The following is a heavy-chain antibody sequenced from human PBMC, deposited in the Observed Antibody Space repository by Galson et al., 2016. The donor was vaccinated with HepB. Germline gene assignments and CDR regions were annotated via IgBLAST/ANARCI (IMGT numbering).Heavy chain of an antibody. CDR1: GFTFSAFS. J-gene: IGHJ4*02. Sequence: SLRLSCAASGFTFSAFSMNWVRQAPGKGLEWVSSISSGSRDIYYADSVKGRFTISRDNAKNSLYRQMNSLSAEDTAVYYCARDRSNYDFWSGYMPDYYFDYWGQGTLVTVSS. V-gene: IGHV3-21*01. CDR3: ARDRSNYDFWSGYMPDYYFDY. CDR2: ISSGSRDI. D-gene: IGHD3-3*01.